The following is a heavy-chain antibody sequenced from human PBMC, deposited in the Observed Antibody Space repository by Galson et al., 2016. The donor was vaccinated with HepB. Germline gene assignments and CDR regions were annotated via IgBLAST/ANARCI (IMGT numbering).Heavy chain of an antibody. CDR2: GGST. V-gene: IGHV3-20*04. Sequence: SLRLSCAVSGLSVNSLNMNWVRQAPGNGGSTAYADSVKGRFTISRDNAKNSLYLQMNSLRAEDTAFYYRARGYGGWFDPWGQGTLVTVSS. CDR3: ARGYGGWFDP. D-gene: IGHD4-23*01. CDR1: GLSVNSLN. J-gene: IGHJ5*02.